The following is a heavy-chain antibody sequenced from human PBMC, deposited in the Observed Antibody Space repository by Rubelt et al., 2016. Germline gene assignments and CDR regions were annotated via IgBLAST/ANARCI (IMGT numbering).Heavy chain of an antibody. Sequence: QVQLVQSGAEVKKPGASVKVSCKVSGYTLTELSMHWVRQAPGKGLEWMGGFDPEDGETIYAQKFQARGTMTEDTSTDTAYMELSSLRSEDTAVYYCETFGGSYYSLWGFDYWGQGTLVTVSS. CDR1: GYTLTELS. D-gene: IGHD1-26*01. J-gene: IGHJ4*02. CDR2: FDPEDGET. V-gene: IGHV1-24*01. CDR3: ETFGGSYYSLWGFDY.